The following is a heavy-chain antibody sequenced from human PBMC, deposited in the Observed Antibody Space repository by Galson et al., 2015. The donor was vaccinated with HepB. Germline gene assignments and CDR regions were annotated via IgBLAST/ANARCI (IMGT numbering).Heavy chain of an antibody. J-gene: IGHJ4*02. CDR3: ARDRRLGSKDSSGWSGGQDY. D-gene: IGHD6-19*01. CDR1: GYTFTSYY. Sequence: SVKVSCKASGYTFTSYYMHWVRQAPGQGLEWMGIINPSGGSTSYAQKFQGRVTMTRDTSTSTVYMELSSLRSEDTAVYYCARDRRLGSKDSSGWSGGQDYWGQGTLVTVSS. CDR2: INPSGGST. V-gene: IGHV1-46*01.